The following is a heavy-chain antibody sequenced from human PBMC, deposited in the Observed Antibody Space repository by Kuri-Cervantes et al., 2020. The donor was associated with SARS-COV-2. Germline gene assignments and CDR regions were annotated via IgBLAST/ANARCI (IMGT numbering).Heavy chain of an antibody. CDR1: GGSISSSSYY. J-gene: IGHJ4*02. CDR2: IYYSEST. Sequence: ESLKISCTVSGGSISSSSYYWGWIRQPPGKGLEWIGSIYYSESTYYNPSLKSRVTISVDTSKNQFSLKLSSVTAADTAVYYCARQSVVASDDWGQGTPVTVSS. D-gene: IGHD2-15*01. V-gene: IGHV4-39*01. CDR3: ARQSVVASDD.